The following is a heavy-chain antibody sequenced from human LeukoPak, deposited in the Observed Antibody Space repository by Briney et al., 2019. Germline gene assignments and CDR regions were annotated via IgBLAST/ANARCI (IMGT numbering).Heavy chain of an antibody. J-gene: IGHJ6*02. CDR2: IYYSGST. D-gene: IGHD4-17*01. Sequence: PSETLSLTCTVSGGSISSGGYYWSWIRQHPGKGLEWIGYIYYSGSTYYNPSLKSRVTISVDTSKNQFSLKLSSVTAADTAVYYCAGAPTAYGDYPFYGMDVWGQGTMVTVSS. CDR3: AGAPTAYGDYPFYGMDV. CDR1: GGSISSGGYY. V-gene: IGHV4-31*03.